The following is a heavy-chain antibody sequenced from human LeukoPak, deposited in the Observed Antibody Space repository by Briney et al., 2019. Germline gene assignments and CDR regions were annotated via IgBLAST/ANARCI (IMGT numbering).Heavy chain of an antibody. CDR2: ISGSGGST. D-gene: IGHD2-21*02. J-gene: IGHJ4*02. CDR1: GFTFSSYA. Sequence: GGSLRLSCAASGFTFSSYAMSWVRQAPGKGLEWVTTISGSGGSTYYADSVKGRFTISRDNSKHTLHLQMNSLRAEDTAVYYCAKGEVVVTSIYLLDYWGQGTLVTVSS. V-gene: IGHV3-23*01. CDR3: AKGEVVVTSIYLLDY.